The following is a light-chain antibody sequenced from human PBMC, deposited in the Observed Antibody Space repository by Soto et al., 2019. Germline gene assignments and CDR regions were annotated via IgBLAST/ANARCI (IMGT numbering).Light chain of an antibody. Sequence: DLQMTQSPPSLSASVGDRVTVTCRASHDIGNSLAWYQQRPGKSPRLLIYVASTLQSGVPARFSGSGSGTDFTLAISSLRPEDVATYYCQSYNSGPFTFGCGTKVEVK. V-gene: IGKV1-27*01. CDR2: VAS. J-gene: IGKJ4*01. CDR1: HDIGNS. CDR3: QSYNSGPFT.